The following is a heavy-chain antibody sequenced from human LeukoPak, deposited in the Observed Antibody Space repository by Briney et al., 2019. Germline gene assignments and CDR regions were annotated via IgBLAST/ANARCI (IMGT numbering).Heavy chain of an antibody. J-gene: IGHJ4*02. CDR3: ARPPGFSTSFWD. CDR1: GGSISGSSYY. V-gene: IGHV4-39*01. CDR2: IHYTGST. Sequence: PSETLSLTCTVSGGSISGSSYYWGWIRRPPGKGLEWIGSIHYTGSTYYKPSLKSRVTISVDTSKNQFSLKLTSVTAADTAVYYCARPPGFSTSFWDWGQGTLVTVSS. D-gene: IGHD2-2*01.